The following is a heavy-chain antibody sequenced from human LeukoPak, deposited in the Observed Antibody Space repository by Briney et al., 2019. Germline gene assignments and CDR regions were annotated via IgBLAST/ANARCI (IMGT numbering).Heavy chain of an antibody. J-gene: IGHJ4*02. D-gene: IGHD1-26*01. V-gene: IGHV3-30*18. CDR3: AKDSGSGSYVDY. CDR2: ISHDGSNK. CDR1: GFTLSSYG. Sequence: GGSLRLSCAASGFTLSSYGMHWVRQAPGKGLEWVALISHDGSNKYYADSVKGRFTISRDNSKNALYLQMNRLRAEDTAVYYCAKDSGSGSYVDYWGQGTLVTVSS.